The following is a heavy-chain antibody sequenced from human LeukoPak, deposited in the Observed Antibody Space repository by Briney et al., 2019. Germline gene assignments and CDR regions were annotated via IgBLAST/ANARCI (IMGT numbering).Heavy chain of an antibody. Sequence: SETLSLTCTVSGASVGSAGYHWSWIRPPPGGGLGWIGYIYYISNTNYNPSLKSRVTMSVDPSKNQFSLKLNSVTAADTAVYYCARTQSQSGSYRYYFGYWGQGTLVTVSS. CDR2: IYYISNT. CDR1: GASVGSAGYH. J-gene: IGHJ4*02. CDR3: ARTQSQSGSYRYYFGY. V-gene: IGHV4-61*08. D-gene: IGHD1-26*01.